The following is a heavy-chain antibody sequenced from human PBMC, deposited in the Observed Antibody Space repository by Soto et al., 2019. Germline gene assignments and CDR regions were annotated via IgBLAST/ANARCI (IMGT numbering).Heavy chain of an antibody. J-gene: IGHJ4*02. Sequence: QVQLQESGPGLLKPSQTLTLACSVSGGSISSSGYNWSRIRQHPGKGLEWIGYIYYSGSTYYNPSLKSRVTISVDTSQNQFSLKLSSVTAADTSVYFCARYGSGSYYPTTFDYWGQGTLVTVSS. D-gene: IGHD3-10*01. V-gene: IGHV4-31*03. CDR3: ARYGSGSYYPTTFDY. CDR1: GGSISSSGYN. CDR2: IYYSGST.